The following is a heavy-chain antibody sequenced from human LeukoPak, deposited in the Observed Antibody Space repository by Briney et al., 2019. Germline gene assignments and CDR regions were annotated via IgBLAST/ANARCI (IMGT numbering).Heavy chain of an antibody. V-gene: IGHV3-48*03. D-gene: IGHD3-22*01. J-gene: IGHJ4*02. CDR3: ARGVGYYFEFDY. Sequence: PGGSLRLSCAASGFTFSSYEMNWVRQAPGKGLEWVSYISSSGSTIYCADSVKGRFTISRDNAKNSLYLQMNSLRAEDTAVYYCARGVGYYFEFDYWGQGTLVTVSS. CDR2: ISSSGSTI. CDR1: GFTFSSYE.